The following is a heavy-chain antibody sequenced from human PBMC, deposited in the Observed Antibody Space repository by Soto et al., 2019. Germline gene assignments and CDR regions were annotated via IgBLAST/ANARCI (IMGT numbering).Heavy chain of an antibody. CDR3: ARVGGFGATTIDY. D-gene: IGHD3-10*01. Sequence: SETLSLTCTVSGGSISFYYWSWIRQSPGKGLEWIGYISYSGSTNYNPSLKSRLTMSVDTSKNQFSMNLSSVTAADTAVCYCARVGGFGATTIDYWGQGTLVTVSS. J-gene: IGHJ4*02. CDR2: ISYSGST. V-gene: IGHV4-59*08. CDR1: GGSISFYY.